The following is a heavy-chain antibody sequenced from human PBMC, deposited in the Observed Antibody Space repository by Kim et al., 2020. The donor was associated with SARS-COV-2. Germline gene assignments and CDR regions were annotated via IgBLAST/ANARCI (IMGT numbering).Heavy chain of an antibody. CDR1: GGSISSSSYY. J-gene: IGHJ4*02. CDR2: IYYSGST. V-gene: IGHV4-39*01. D-gene: IGHD2-21*02. CDR3: ARLPLGVVDTAS. Sequence: SETLSLTCTVSGGSISSSSYYWGWIRQPPGKGLEWIGCIYYSGSTYYNPSLKSRVTISVDTSKNQFSLKLSSVTAADTAVYYCARLPLGVVDTASWGQGTPVTVSS.